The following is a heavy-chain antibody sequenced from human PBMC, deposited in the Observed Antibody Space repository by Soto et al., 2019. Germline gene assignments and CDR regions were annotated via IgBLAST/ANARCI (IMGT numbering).Heavy chain of an antibody. CDR3: AKDIVLLWFGESGAFDY. V-gene: IGHV3-9*01. CDR1: GFTFDDYA. D-gene: IGHD3-10*01. J-gene: IGHJ4*02. Sequence: EVPLVESGGGLVQPGRSLRLSCAASGFTFDDYAMHWVRQAPGKGLEWVSGISWNSGSIGYADSVKGRFTISRDNAKNALYLQMNSLRAEDTALYYCAKDIVLLWFGESGAFDYWGQGTLVTVSS. CDR2: ISWNSGSI.